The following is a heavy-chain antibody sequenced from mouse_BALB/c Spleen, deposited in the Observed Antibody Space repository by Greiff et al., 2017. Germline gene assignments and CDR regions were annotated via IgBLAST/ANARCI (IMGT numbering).Heavy chain of an antibody. CDR1: GYTFTSYW. CDR2: INPSTGYT. J-gene: IGHJ4*01. CDR3: ARFRVVDY. V-gene: IGHV1-7*01. D-gene: IGHD1-1*01. Sequence: VQLQQSGAELAKPGASVKMSCKASGYTFTSYWMHWVKQRPGQGLEWIGYINPSTGYTEYNQKFKDKATLTADKSSSTAYMQLSSLTSEDSAVYYCARFRVVDYWGQGTSVTVSS.